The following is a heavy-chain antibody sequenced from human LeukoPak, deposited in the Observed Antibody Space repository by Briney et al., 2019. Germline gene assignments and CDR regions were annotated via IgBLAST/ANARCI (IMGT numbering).Heavy chain of an antibody. D-gene: IGHD3-10*01. V-gene: IGHV1-2*02. J-gene: IGHJ6*02. CDR2: INPNSGGT. CDR3: ARWGDWARYAMDV. CDR1: GYTFTDYY. Sequence: ASVKVSCKASGYTFTDYYIHWVRQAPGQGLEWMGWINPNSGGTNHAQKFQGRVTMTRDTSISTAYMELSRLRSDDTAVYYCARWGDWARYAMDVWGQGTTVTVSS.